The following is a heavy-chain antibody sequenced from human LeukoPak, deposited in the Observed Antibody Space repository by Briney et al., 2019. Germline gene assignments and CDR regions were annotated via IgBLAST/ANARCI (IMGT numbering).Heavy chain of an antibody. CDR3: ARDHES. J-gene: IGHJ5*02. CDR2: IYHSGST. CDR1: GYSISSGYY. Sequence: PSETLSLTCTVSGYSISSGYYWGWIRQPPGKGLGWIGSIYHSGSTYYNPSLKSRVTIPVDTSKNQFSLKLSSVTAADTAVYYCARDHESWGQGTLVTVSP. V-gene: IGHV4-38-2*02.